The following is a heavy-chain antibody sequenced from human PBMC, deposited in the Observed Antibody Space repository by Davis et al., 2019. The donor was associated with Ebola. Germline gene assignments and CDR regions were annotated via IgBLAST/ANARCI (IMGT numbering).Heavy chain of an antibody. Sequence: GGSLRLSCAASGFTFSSYAMHWVRQAPGKGLEWVAVISYDGSNKYYADSVKGRFTISRDNSKNTLYLQMNSLRAEDTAVYYCARDAEQRLFYYYYGMDVWGQGTTVTVSS. J-gene: IGHJ6*02. V-gene: IGHV3-30-3*01. D-gene: IGHD6-25*01. CDR1: GFTFSSYA. CDR2: ISYDGSNK. CDR3: ARDAEQRLFYYYYGMDV.